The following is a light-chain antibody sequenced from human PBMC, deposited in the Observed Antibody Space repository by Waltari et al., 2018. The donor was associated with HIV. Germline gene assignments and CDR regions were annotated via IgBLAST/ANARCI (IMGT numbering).Light chain of an antibody. V-gene: IGLV1-40*01. CDR2: GNS. CDR1: SSNIGAGYD. Sequence: QSVLTQPPSLSGAPGQRVTISCTGSSSNIGAGYDVHWYQKHPGTAPKLLIYGNSHRPAGVPDRFSGSSSGTSVSLAITGLQAEYEADYYCQSYDSSLSGSVVFGGGTKLTVL. J-gene: IGLJ2*01. CDR3: QSYDSSLSGSVV.